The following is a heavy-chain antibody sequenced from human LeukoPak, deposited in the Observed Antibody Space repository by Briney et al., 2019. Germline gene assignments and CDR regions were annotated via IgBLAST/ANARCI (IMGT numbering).Heavy chain of an antibody. V-gene: IGHV1-46*03. CDR3: ARDGPGYSYGRDAFDI. CDR1: GYTFTSYY. Sequence: ASVKVSCKASGYTFTSYYMHWVRQAPGQGLEWMGIINPSGGSTSYAQKFQGRVTMTRDTSTSTVYMELSSLRSEDTAVYYCARDGPGYSYGRDAFDIWGQGTMVTVSS. J-gene: IGHJ3*02. D-gene: IGHD5-18*01. CDR2: INPSGGST.